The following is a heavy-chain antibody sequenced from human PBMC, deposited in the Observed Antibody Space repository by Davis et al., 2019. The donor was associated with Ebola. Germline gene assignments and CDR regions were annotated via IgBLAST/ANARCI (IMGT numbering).Heavy chain of an antibody. CDR2: IDPSDSYT. CDR1: GYSFTSYW. V-gene: IGHV5-10-1*01. CDR3: ARHAVVVTAPQEFDP. Sequence: GASLNTSCQGSGYSFTSYWNSWVRQMPGKGLEWKGRIDPSDSYTNYSPSFQGHVTISADKSISTAYLQWSSLKASDTAMYYCARHAVVVTAPQEFDPWGQGTLVTVSS. D-gene: IGHD2-15*01. J-gene: IGHJ5*02.